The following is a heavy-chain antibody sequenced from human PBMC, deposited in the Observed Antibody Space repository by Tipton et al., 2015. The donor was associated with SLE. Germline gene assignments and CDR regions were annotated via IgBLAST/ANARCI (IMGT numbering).Heavy chain of an antibody. CDR1: GGSISRDDYY. D-gene: IGHD3-10*01. CDR2: NHSRGST. V-gene: IGHV4-61*09. J-gene: IGHJ2*01. CDR3: ARDRRGWYFDL. Sequence: LRLSCTVSGGSISRDDYYWSWIRQSAGKGLEWIGHNHSRGSTNYNPSLKSRVTISVDTSKNQFSLKLSSVTAADTAVYYCARDRRGWYFDLWGRGTLVTVSS.